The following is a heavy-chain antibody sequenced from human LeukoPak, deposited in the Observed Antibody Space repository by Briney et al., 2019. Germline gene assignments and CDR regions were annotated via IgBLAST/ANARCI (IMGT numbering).Heavy chain of an antibody. CDR1: GFTFSGSW. V-gene: IGHV3-74*01. CDR3: AKDRPEFTSGWFLGGFDY. J-gene: IGHJ4*02. Sequence: GGSLRLSCEASGFTFSGSWMHWVRQAPGKGLEWVPRINTDGSGTSYADSVKGRFTISRDNSKNTLYLQMNSLRPDDTAIYYCAKDRPEFTSGWFLGGFDYWGQGALVTVSS. CDR2: INTDGSGT. D-gene: IGHD6-19*01.